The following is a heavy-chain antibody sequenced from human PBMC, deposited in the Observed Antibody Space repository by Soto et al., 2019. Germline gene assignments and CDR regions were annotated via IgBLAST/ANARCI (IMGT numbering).Heavy chain of an antibody. CDR3: AKEGYCRGGYCLGFDY. CDR2: ISGSGGST. J-gene: IGHJ4*02. CDR1: GFTFSSYA. V-gene: IGHV3-23*01. D-gene: IGHD2-15*01. Sequence: EVQLLESGGGLVQPGGSLRLSCPASGFTFSSYAMSWVRQAPGKGLEWVSAISGSGGSTYYADSVRGRFTISRDNSKNTLYLQMNSLRAEDTAVYYCAKEGYCRGGYCLGFDYWGQGTLVTVSS.